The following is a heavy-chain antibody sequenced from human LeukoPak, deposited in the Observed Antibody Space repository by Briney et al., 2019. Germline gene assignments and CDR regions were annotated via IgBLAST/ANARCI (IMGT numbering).Heavy chain of an antibody. CDR1: GYTFTSYY. J-gene: IGHJ4*02. V-gene: IGHV1-46*01. CDR2: INPSGGST. D-gene: IGHD3-22*01. CDR3: AREMRYYDSSGYTPLDY. Sequence: ASVKVPYKASGYTFTSYYMHWVRQAPGQGLEWMGIINPSGGSTSYAQKFQGRVTMTRDTSTSAVYMELSSLRSEDTAVYYCAREMRYYDSSGYTPLDYWGQGTLVTVSS.